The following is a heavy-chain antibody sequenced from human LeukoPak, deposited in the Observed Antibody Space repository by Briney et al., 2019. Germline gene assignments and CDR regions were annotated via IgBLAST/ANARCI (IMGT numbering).Heavy chain of an antibody. CDR1: GGSISSGGYS. J-gene: IGHJ5*02. V-gene: IGHV4-30-4*07. Sequence: SETLSLTCAVSGGSISSGGYSWSWMRQPPGKGLEWIGYFYYSGSTYYNPSLKSRVTISVDTSMNQFSLQLSSVTAADTAVYYCARVRWYAGGWFDPWGQGTLVTVSS. D-gene: IGHD4-23*01. CDR3: ARVRWYAGGWFDP. CDR2: FYYSGST.